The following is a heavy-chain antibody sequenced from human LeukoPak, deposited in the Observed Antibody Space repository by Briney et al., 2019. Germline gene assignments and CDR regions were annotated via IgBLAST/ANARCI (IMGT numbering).Heavy chain of an antibody. J-gene: IGHJ4*02. V-gene: IGHV3-30-3*01. CDR1: GFTFNKYP. Sequence: GRSQRLSCAAFGFTFNKYPMHWVRQAPGKGLEWVAVISYDESNKYYADSVKGRFTISRDNSKNTLYLQMNSLRAEDTAVYYCAKDRVEMATMGDYWGQGTLVTVSS. CDR2: ISYDESNK. CDR3: AKDRVEMATMGDY. D-gene: IGHD5-24*01.